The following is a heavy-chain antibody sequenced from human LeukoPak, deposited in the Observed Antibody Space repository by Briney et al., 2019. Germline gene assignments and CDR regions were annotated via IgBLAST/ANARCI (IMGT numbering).Heavy chain of an antibody. D-gene: IGHD3-22*01. CDR2: IYYSGST. CDR1: GGSISSYY. V-gene: IGHV4-59*01. CDR3: ARESYYDSSGYYGYFDY. J-gene: IGHJ4*02. Sequence: SETLSLTCTVSGGSISSYYWCWIRQPPGKGLEWIGYIYYSGSTNYNPSLKSRVTISVDTSKNQFSLKLSSVTAADTAVYYCARESYYDSSGYYGYFDYWGQGTLVTVSS.